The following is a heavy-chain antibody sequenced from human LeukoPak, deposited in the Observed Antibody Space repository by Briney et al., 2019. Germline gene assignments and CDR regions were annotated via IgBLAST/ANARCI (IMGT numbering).Heavy chain of an antibody. CDR1: GGSFSGYY. CDR3: ARGSRRWLVRRLDY. Sequence: PSETLSLTCAVYGGSFSGYYWSWIRQPPGKGLEWIGEINHSGSTNYNPSLKSRVTISVDTSKNQFSLKLSSVTAADTAVYYCARGSRRWLVRRLDYWGQGTLVTVSS. J-gene: IGHJ4*02. CDR2: INHSGST. D-gene: IGHD6-19*01. V-gene: IGHV4-34*01.